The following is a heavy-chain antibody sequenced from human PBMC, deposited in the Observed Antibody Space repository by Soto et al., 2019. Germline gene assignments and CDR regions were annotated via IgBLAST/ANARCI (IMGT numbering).Heavy chain of an antibody. CDR3: ARARYCSGGSCEGFDY. Sequence: PSETLSLTCTVSGGSISSGGYYWSWIRQHPGKGLEWIGYIYYSGSTYYNPSLKSRVTISVGTSKNQFSLKLSSVTAADTAVYYCARARYCSGGSCEGFDYWGQGTLVTVSS. D-gene: IGHD2-15*01. CDR2: IYYSGST. CDR1: GGSISSGGYY. V-gene: IGHV4-31*03. J-gene: IGHJ4*02.